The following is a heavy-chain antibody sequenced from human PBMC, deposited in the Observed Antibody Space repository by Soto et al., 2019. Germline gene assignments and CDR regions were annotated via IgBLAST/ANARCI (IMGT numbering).Heavy chain of an antibody. CDR3: ARGVWTAAPFDY. CDR2: INPSGSS. V-gene: IGHV4-34*01. CDR1: GGSFSGYY. Sequence: PSETLSLTCAVYGGSFSGYYWSCIRQPPGKGLEWIGEINPSGSSNYNPSLKSRVTISVDTSNNQFSLKLSSVTAADTAVYYCARGVWTAAPFDYWGQGTLVTVSS. J-gene: IGHJ4*02. D-gene: IGHD6-13*01.